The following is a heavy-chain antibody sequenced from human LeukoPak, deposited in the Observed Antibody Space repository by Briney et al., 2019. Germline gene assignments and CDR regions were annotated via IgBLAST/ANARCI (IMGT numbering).Heavy chain of an antibody. D-gene: IGHD1-7*01. J-gene: IGHJ4*02. CDR3: ARVSVTGTTGLSPYYFDY. Sequence: SETLSLTCAVYDGSFSGYYWSWIRQPPGKGLEWIGEINHSGSTNYNPSLKSRVTISVDTSKNQFSLKLSSVTAADTAVYYCARVSVTGTTGLSPYYFDYWGQGTLVTVSS. CDR1: DGSFSGYY. V-gene: IGHV4-34*01. CDR2: INHSGST.